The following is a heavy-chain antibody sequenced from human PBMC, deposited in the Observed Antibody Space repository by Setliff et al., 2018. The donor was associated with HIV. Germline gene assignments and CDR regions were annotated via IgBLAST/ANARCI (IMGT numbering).Heavy chain of an antibody. Sequence: SETLSLTCTVSGGSISSHYWSWIRQPPGKGLEWIGSVYYSGSTNYNPSLKSRITISVDTSKNQFSLKLSSVTAADTAVYYCAREATYYYDGSGYYYFDYWGRGTLVTVSS. CDR1: GGSISSHY. CDR2: VYYSGST. J-gene: IGHJ4*02. CDR3: AREATYYYDGSGYYYFDY. D-gene: IGHD3-22*01. V-gene: IGHV4-59*11.